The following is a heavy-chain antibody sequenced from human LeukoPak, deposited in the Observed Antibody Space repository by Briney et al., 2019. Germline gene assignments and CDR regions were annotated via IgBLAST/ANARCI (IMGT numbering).Heavy chain of an antibody. CDR2: IYYSGST. D-gene: IGHD6-19*01. CDR1: GGSISSYY. V-gene: IGHV4-59*08. Sequence: SETLSLTCTVSGGSISSYYWSWIRQPPGKGLEWIGYIYYSGSTNYNPSLKSRVTISVDTSKNQFSLKLSSVTAADTAVYYCARQYSSLSSYDYWGQGTLVTVSS. J-gene: IGHJ4*02. CDR3: ARQYSSLSSYDY.